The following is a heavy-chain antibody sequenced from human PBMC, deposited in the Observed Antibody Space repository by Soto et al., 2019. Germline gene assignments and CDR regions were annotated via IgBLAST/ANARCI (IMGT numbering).Heavy chain of an antibody. V-gene: IGHV3-23*01. CDR2: ISGSGNST. CDR1: GFTFSSYA. Sequence: EVQLLESGGGLVQPGGSLRLSCAASGFTFSSYAMSWVRQAPGKGLEWVSVISGSGNSTNYADSVKGRFTISRDNSKNTLYLQMNSLRAEDTAVYYCAKDEWELLRGFDPWGQGTLVTVSS. J-gene: IGHJ5*02. D-gene: IGHD1-26*01. CDR3: AKDEWELLRGFDP.